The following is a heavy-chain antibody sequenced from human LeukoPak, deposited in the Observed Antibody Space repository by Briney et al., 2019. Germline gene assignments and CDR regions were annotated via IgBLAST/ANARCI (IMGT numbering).Heavy chain of an antibody. CDR2: ISSNGGTT. D-gene: IGHD6-13*01. V-gene: IGHV3-64*01. CDR3: ARDRYSSSWYGDAFDI. CDR1: GFTFSSYA. J-gene: IGHJ3*02. Sequence: GRSLRLSCAASGFTFSSYAMYWVRQAPGKGLEYVSAISSNGGTTHYANSVKGRFTISRDNPKNTLYLQMGSLRAEDMAVYYCARDRYSSSWYGDAFDIWGQGTMVTVSS.